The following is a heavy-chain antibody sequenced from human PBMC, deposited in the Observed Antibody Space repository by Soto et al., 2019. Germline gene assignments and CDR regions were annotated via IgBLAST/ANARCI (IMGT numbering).Heavy chain of an antibody. J-gene: IGHJ6*04. V-gene: IGHV1-69*02. D-gene: IGHD3-10*01. CDR3: ARGGKLGGDLDV. CDR2: IIPVLDLA. Sequence: QAQLVQSGAEVKKPGSSVKVSCKASGGTFNRETFSWVRQAPGQGLQWMGGIIPVLDLADYAQKFEGRVTITADTSTTTVYLDLSGLGSDDTAVYYCARGGKLGGDLDVWGKGTPVIVSS. CDR1: GGTFNRET.